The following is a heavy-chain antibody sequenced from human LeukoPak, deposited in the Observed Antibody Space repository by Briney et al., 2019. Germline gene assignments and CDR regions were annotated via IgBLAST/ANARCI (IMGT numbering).Heavy chain of an antibody. J-gene: IGHJ4*02. Sequence: ASVKVSCKASGYTFTGYYMHWVRQAPGQGLEWMGWINHNSGSTNYAQKFQGWVTMTRDTSISTAYMELSRLRSDDTAVYYCARAGRPPVMYDILTGPSPLDYWGQGTLVTVSS. CDR2: INHNSGST. CDR3: ARAGRPPVMYDILTGPSPLDY. V-gene: IGHV1-2*04. CDR1: GYTFTGYY. D-gene: IGHD3-9*01.